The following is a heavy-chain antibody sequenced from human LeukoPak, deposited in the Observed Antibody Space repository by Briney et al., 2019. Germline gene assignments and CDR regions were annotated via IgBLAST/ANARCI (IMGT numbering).Heavy chain of an antibody. J-gene: IGHJ4*02. Sequence: ASVKVSCKASGYAFTGYYLHWVRQAPGQGLEWMGWINPNTGVTSYAQEFQGMVTMTRDTSISTAYMELSNLRSDDTAVYYCARGRGYSGHDGLDYWGQGTLVTVSS. CDR1: GYAFTGYY. D-gene: IGHD5-12*01. CDR2: INPNTGVT. CDR3: ARGRGYSGHDGLDY. V-gene: IGHV1-2*02.